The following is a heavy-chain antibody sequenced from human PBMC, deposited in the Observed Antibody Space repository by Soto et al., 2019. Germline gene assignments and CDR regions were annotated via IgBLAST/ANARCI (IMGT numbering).Heavy chain of an antibody. CDR1: GYTFTGYY. V-gene: IGHV1-2*02. Sequence: ASVKVSCKASGYTFTGYYMHWVRQAPGQGLEWMGWINPNSGGTNYAQKFQGRVTMTRDTSISTAYMELSRLRSDDTAVYYCARGPTWEFTFKDFDYWGQGTLVTVSS. J-gene: IGHJ4*02. D-gene: IGHD1-26*01. CDR3: ARGPTWEFTFKDFDY. CDR2: INPNSGGT.